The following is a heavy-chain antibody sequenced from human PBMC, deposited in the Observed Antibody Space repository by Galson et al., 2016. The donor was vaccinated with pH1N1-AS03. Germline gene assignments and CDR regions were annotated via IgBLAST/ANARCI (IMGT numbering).Heavy chain of an antibody. D-gene: IGHD6-13*01. V-gene: IGHV3-11*01. CDR3: ARSPPAGTWFDY. J-gene: IGHJ4*02. CDR2: VSSSGTTI. CDR1: RFNFPNFY. Sequence: SLRLSCAASRFNFPNFYMNWIRQAPGKGLEWISYVSSSGTTIYYADSVKGRFTISRDNAKDSLYLQMNSLRADDTAVYYCARSPPAGTWFDYWGQATLVTVSS.